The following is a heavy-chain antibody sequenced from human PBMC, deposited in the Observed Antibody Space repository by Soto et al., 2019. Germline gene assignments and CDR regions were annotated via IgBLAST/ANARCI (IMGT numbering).Heavy chain of an antibody. CDR2: IIPIFGTA. CDR3: ARQPYYYGSGSPGAFDI. J-gene: IGHJ3*02. D-gene: IGHD3-10*01. CDR1: GGTFSSYA. V-gene: IGHV1-69*01. Sequence: QVQLVQSGAEVKKPGSSVKVSCKASGGTFSSYAISWVRQAPGQGLEWMGGIIPIFGTANYAQKFQGRVTSTADESTSTAYMELSSLRSEDTAVYYCARQPYYYGSGSPGAFDIWGQGTMVTVSS.